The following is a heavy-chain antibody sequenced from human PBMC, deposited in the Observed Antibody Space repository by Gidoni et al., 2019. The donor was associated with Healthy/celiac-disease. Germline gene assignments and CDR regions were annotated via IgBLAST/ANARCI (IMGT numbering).Heavy chain of an antibody. CDR3: ARAPRDFWSGYYPVNFDY. CDR1: GFTFSSYG. Sequence: QVQLVESGGGVVQPGRSLRLSCAASGFTFSSYGMHWVRQAPGKGLEWVAVIWYEGSNKYYADSVKGRFTISRDNSKNTLYLQMNSLRAEDTAVYYCARAPRDFWSGYYPVNFDYWGQGTLVTVSS. J-gene: IGHJ4*02. V-gene: IGHV3-33*01. D-gene: IGHD3-3*01. CDR2: IWYEGSNK.